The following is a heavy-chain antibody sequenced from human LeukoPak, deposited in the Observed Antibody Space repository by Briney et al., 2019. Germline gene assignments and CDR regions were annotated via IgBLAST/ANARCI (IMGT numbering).Heavy chain of an antibody. CDR2: ISAYNGNT. V-gene: IGHV1-18*01. Sequence: ASVKVSCKASGYTFTSYGISWERQAPGQGLEWMGWISAYNGNTNYAQKLQGRVTMTTDTSTSTAYMELRSLRSDDTAVYYCARGYYYGSGSYYTNYYGMDVWGQGTTVTVSS. CDR3: ARGYYYGSGSYYTNYYGMDV. J-gene: IGHJ6*02. D-gene: IGHD3-10*01. CDR1: GYTFTSYG.